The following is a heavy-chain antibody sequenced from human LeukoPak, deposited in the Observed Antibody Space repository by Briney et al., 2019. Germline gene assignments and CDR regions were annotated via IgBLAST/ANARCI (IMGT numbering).Heavy chain of an antibody. CDR1: GFTFDDYA. CDR2: ISWNSGSI. J-gene: IGHJ4*02. V-gene: IGHV3-9*01. Sequence: GRSLRLSCAASGFTFDDYAMHWVRQAPGKGLEWVSGISWNSGSIGYADSVKGRFTISRDNAKNSLYLQMNSLRAEDTALYYCAKGIQNRYYYGSGSYPLFDYWGQGTLVTVSS. CDR3: AKGIQNRYYYGSGSYPLFDY. D-gene: IGHD3-10*01.